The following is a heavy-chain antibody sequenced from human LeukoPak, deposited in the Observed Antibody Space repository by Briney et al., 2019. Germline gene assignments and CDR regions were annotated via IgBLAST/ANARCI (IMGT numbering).Heavy chain of an antibody. CDR2: ISVYNGNT. Sequence: ASVKVSCKASGYPFYTYGISWVRQAPGQGLEWMGWISVYNGNTNYAQKLQGRVTMTTDTSTSTAYMELSSLRSEDTAVYYCAREPYGSGSQLFDYWGQGTLVTVSS. CDR1: GYPFYTYG. CDR3: AREPYGSGSQLFDY. J-gene: IGHJ4*02. D-gene: IGHD3-10*01. V-gene: IGHV1-18*01.